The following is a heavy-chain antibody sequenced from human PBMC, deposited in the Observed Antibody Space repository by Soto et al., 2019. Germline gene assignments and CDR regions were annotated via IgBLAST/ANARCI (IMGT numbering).Heavy chain of an antibody. D-gene: IGHD6-13*01. CDR3: ARYRREAVAGYTLDN. J-gene: IGHJ4*02. Sequence: SETLSLTCTVSGSSISSNYWTWIRQPPGKGLEWIGYVYNSGSTNYNPSLKSRVTISEDTSKSQFSLKVNSMTAADTAVYYCARYRREAVAGYTLDNWGQGILVTVSS. V-gene: IGHV4-59*01. CDR2: VYNSGST. CDR1: GSSISSNY.